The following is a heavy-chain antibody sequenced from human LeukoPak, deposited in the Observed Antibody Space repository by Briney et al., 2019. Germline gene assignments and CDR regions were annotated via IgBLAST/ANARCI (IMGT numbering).Heavy chain of an antibody. CDR2: ISTGSSYI. CDR1: GFTFSRYS. Sequence: GGSLRLSCAASGFTFSRYSMNWVRQAPGKGLEWVSSISTGSSYIYYADSLKGRFTISRDNAKNSLYLQMNSLRAEDTAVYYCARDAYSGSGDYWGQGTLVTVSS. V-gene: IGHV3-21*06. D-gene: IGHD5-12*01. J-gene: IGHJ4*02. CDR3: ARDAYSGSGDY.